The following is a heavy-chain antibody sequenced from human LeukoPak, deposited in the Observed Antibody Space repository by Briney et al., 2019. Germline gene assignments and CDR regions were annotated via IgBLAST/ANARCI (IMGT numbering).Heavy chain of an antibody. J-gene: IGHJ3*01. CDR3: ARRTGDGAFDV. Sequence: GASVKVSCKASGYTFTDNHMHWVRQAPGQGLEWMGWISPNSGGTNYAQKFRGRVTMTRDTSISTAYMELSGQTHNDTAVYYCARRTGDGAFDVWGQGTVVTVSS. D-gene: IGHD7-27*01. V-gene: IGHV1-2*02. CDR2: ISPNSGGT. CDR1: GYTFTDNH.